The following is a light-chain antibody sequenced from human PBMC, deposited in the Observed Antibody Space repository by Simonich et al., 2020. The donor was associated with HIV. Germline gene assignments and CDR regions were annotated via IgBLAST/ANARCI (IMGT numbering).Light chain of an antibody. Sequence: DIVMTQSPDSLTVSLGESATINCKSHQRVLSSSDNKNYLAWYQQKPRPPPKLLISWASTRQSGVPARFSGSGSGTDFTLTISSLQAEDVAVYYCQHYYNSPLTFGGGTKVEIK. CDR1: QRVLSSSDNKNY. CDR2: WAS. V-gene: IGKV4-1*01. CDR3: QHYYNSPLT. J-gene: IGKJ4*01.